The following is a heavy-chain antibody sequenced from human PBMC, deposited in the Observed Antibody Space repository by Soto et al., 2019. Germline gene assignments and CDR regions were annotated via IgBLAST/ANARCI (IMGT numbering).Heavy chain of an antibody. D-gene: IGHD6-6*01. CDR3: ARDRPLYSSSSGYYYYGMDV. CDR2: IIPIFGTA. V-gene: IGHV1-69*13. CDR1: GGTFSSYA. Sequence: ASVKVSCKASGGTFSSYAISWVRQAPGQGPEWMGGIIPIFGTANYAQKFQGRVTITADESTSTAYMELSSLRSEDTAVYYCARDRPLYSSSSGYYYYGMDVWGQGTTVTVSS. J-gene: IGHJ6*02.